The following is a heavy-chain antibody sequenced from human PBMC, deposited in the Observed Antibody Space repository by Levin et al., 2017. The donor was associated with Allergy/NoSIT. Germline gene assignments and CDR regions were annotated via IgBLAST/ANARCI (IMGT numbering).Heavy chain of an antibody. V-gene: IGHV4-34*01. CDR1: GGSLSDYY. Sequence: SETLSLTCAVYGGSLSDYYWNWIRQPPGKGLEWIGEINHSGSTNYNPSLKSRVTISVDTSKNQFSLKLTSVTAADTAVYYCARGRKLRFLEWLYRLDPWGQGTLVTVSS. CDR3: ARGRKLRFLEWLYRLDP. J-gene: IGHJ5*02. D-gene: IGHD3-3*01. CDR2: INHSGST.